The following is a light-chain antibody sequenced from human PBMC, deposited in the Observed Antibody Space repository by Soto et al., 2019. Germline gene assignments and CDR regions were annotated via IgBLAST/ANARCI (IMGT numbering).Light chain of an antibody. CDR1: QSVSSSY. Sequence: EIVLTQCPGTLSLSPGERATLSCRASQSVSSSYLAWYQQKPGQAPRLLIYGASSRATGIPDRFSGSGSGTDFTLTISRLEPEDFAVYYCHQYDSSSWTFGQGTKVEI. J-gene: IGKJ1*01. CDR3: HQYDSSSWT. V-gene: IGKV3-20*01. CDR2: GAS.